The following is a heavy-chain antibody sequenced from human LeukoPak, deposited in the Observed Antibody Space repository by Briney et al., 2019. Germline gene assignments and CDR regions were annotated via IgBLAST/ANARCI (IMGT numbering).Heavy chain of an antibody. V-gene: IGHV1-69*13. CDR3: ASRSGIVVVPAPTGGMDV. D-gene: IGHD2-2*01. CDR1: GGTFSTYA. J-gene: IGHJ6*02. Sequence: GASVTVSSTASGGTFSTYAISWVRQAPGQGLEWMGGIIPIFGTANYAQKFQGRVTITADESTSTAYMELSSLRSEDTAVYYCASRSGIVVVPAPTGGMDVWGQGTTVTVSS. CDR2: IIPIFGTA.